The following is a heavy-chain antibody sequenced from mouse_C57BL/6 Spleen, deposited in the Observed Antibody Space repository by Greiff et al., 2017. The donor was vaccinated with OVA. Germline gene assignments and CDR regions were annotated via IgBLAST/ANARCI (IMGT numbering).Heavy chain of an antibody. CDR1: GYTFTSYW. CDR3: AGYYGSSYGYWYFDV. CDR2: IDPSDSYT. V-gene: IGHV1-50*01. Sequence: QVQLQQPGAELVKPGASVKLSCKASGYTFTSYWMQWVKQRPGQGLEWIGEIDPSDSYTNYHQKFKGKATLTVDTSSSTAYMQLRSLTSEDSAVYYGAGYYGSSYGYWYFDVWGTGTTVTVSS. D-gene: IGHD1-1*01. J-gene: IGHJ1*03.